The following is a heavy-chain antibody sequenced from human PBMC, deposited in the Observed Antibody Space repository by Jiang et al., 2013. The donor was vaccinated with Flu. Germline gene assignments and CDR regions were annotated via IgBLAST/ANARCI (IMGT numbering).Heavy chain of an antibody. J-gene: IGHJ4*02. D-gene: IGHD6-19*01. Sequence: KKPGESLKISCKGSGYSFTSYWIGWVRQMPGKGLEWMGIIYPGDSDTRYSPSFQGQVTISADKSISTAYLQWSSLKASDTAMYYCARHVIYSSGWTRGDYWGQGTLVTVSS. CDR2: IYPGDSDT. CDR3: ARHVIYSSGWTRGDY. V-gene: IGHV5-51*01. CDR1: GYSFTSYW.